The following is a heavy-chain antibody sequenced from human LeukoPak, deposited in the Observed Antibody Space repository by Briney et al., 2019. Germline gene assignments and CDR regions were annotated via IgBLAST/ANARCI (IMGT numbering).Heavy chain of an antibody. CDR3: ARDKTEAVAGPRDAFDI. CDR1: GFTVSSNY. V-gene: IGHV3-66*01. J-gene: IGHJ3*02. Sequence: GGSLRLSCAASGFTVSSNYMSWVRQAPGKGLEWVSVIYSGGSTYYADSVKGRFTTSRDNSKNTLYLQMNSLRAEDTAVYYCARDKTEAVAGPRDAFDIWGQGTMVTVSS. CDR2: IYSGGST. D-gene: IGHD6-19*01.